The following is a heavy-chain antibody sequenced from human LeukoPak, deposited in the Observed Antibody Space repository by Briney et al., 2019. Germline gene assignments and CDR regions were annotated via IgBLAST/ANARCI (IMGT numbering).Heavy chain of an antibody. V-gene: IGHV3-23*01. D-gene: IGHD2-21*01. CDR1: GFTFSSYT. CDR3: ARDAYTAASDS. J-gene: IGHJ4*02. Sequence: GGSLRLSCATSGFTFSSYTMTWVRQAPGKGLEWVAIINNSGGTTYYVDSVKGRFTVSRDNSKNTLYLQMSSLRAEDTAVYYCARDAYTAASDSWGQGTLVTASS. CDR2: INNSGGTT.